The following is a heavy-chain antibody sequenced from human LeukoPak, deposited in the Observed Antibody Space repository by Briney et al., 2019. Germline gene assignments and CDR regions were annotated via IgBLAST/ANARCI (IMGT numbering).Heavy chain of an antibody. D-gene: IGHD6-13*01. CDR3: ASLSIAAAGDLSPFDY. J-gene: IGHJ4*02. CDR2: IIPIFGTA. Sequence: SVKVSCKASGGTFSSYAISWVRQAPGQGLEWMGGIIPIFGTANYAQKFQGRVTITADESTSTAYMELSSLRSEDTAVYYCASLSIAAAGDLSPFDYWGQGTLVTVSS. V-gene: IGHV1-69*13. CDR1: GGTFSSYA.